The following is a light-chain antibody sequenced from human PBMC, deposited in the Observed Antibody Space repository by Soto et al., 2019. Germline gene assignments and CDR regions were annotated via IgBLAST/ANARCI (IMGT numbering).Light chain of an antibody. V-gene: IGLV2-14*01. J-gene: IGLJ2*01. Sequence: ALSQPASVSGSPGQTITISCTGTSRDVGGYNFVSWYQQHPAKAPKLLISEVSNRPSGVSIRFSGSKSGSTASLTISGLQAEDEADYYCSSYTSFSTVVFGGGTKVTVL. CDR2: EVS. CDR1: SRDVGGYNF. CDR3: SSYTSFSTVV.